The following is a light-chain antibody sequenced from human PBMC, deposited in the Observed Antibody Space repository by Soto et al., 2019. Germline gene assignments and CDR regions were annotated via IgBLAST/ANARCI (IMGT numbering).Light chain of an antibody. J-gene: IGLJ1*01. Sequence: QSALTQPASVSGSPGQSITISCTGTSSVVGSYNLVSWYQQHPDKAPKLMIYEGSKRPSGVSNRFSGSKSGNTASLTISGLQAEDEADYYCCSYAGSSTYVFGTGTKVTVL. CDR2: EGS. CDR1: SSVVGSYNL. V-gene: IGLV2-23*01. CDR3: CSYAGSSTYV.